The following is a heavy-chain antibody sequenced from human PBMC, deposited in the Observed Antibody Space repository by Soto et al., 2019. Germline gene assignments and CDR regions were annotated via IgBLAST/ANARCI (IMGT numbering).Heavy chain of an antibody. Sequence: ASVKVSCKASGYTFTSYGISWLRQAPGQGLEWMGWISAYNGNTNYAQKLQGRGTMTTDTSTSTAYMELRSLRSDDTAVYYCARDGGYCTNGVCSGWFDPWGQGTLVTVSS. J-gene: IGHJ5*02. CDR1: GYTFTSYG. CDR2: ISAYNGNT. V-gene: IGHV1-18*01. D-gene: IGHD2-8*01. CDR3: ARDGGYCTNGVCSGWFDP.